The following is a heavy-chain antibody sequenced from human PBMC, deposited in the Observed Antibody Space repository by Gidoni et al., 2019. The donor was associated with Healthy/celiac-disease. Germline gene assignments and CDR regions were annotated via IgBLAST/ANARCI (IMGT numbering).Heavy chain of an antibody. CDR2: IYPGDSDT. J-gene: IGHJ6*02. CDR1: GYSFTSYW. CDR3: ARHPIIAVSDYYYGMDV. Sequence: EVQLVQSGAEVKKPGDSLKISCKGSGYSFTSYWIGWVRQMPGKGLEWMGIIYPGDSDTRYSPSFQGQVTISADKSISTAYLQWSSLKASDTAMYYCARHPIIAVSDYYYGMDVWGQGTTVTVSS. D-gene: IGHD4-17*01. V-gene: IGHV5-51*01.